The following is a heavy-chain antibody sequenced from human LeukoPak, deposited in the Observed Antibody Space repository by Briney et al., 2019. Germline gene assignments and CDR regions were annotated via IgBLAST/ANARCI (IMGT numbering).Heavy chain of an antibody. V-gene: IGHV3-30*04. CDR2: ISCDGSNK. CDR3: AKAGSLRYFDWLLIDY. D-gene: IGHD3-9*01. CDR1: GFTFSSYA. J-gene: IGHJ4*02. Sequence: GGSLRLSCAASGFTFSSYAMHWVRQAPGKGLEWVAVISCDGSNKYYADSVKGRFTISRDNSKNTLYLQMNSLRAEDTAVYYCAKAGSLRYFDWLLIDYWGQGTLVTVSS.